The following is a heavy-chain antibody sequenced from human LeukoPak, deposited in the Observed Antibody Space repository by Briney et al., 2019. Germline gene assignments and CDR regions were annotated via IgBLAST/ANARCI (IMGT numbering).Heavy chain of an antibody. CDR3: ARRVVVHYYGMDV. V-gene: IGHV4-59*01. CDR2: IYYSGST. D-gene: IGHD2-15*01. J-gene: IGHJ6*02. CDR1: GGSISSYY. Sequence: SETLSLTCTVSGGSISSYYWSWIRQPPGKGLEWIGYIYYSGSTNYNPSLKSRVTISVDTSKNQFSLKLSSVTAADTAVYYCARRVVVHYYGMDVWGQGTTVTVSS.